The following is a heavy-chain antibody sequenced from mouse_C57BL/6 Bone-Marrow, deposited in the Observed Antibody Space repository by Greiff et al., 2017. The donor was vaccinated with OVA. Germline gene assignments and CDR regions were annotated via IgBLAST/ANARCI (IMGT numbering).Heavy chain of an antibody. J-gene: IGHJ4*01. V-gene: IGHV1-64*01. CDR1: GYTFTSYW. CDR2: IHPNSGST. Sequence: QVQLQQPGAELVKPGASVKLSCKASGYTFTSYWMHWVKQRPGQGLEWIGMIHPNSGSTNYNEKFKSKATLTVDKSSSTAYMQLSSLTSEDSAVYYCAREDSNGLYAMDCWGQGTSVTVSS. D-gene: IGHD2-5*01. CDR3: AREDSNGLYAMDC.